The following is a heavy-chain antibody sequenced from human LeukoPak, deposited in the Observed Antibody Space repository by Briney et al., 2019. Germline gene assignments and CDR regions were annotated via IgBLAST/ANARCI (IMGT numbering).Heavy chain of an antibody. CDR3: ARGSGAWYYYGMDV. D-gene: IGHD6-19*01. Sequence: PGGSLRLSCAASGFTFSEHYMSWIRQAPGKGLEWVSYISSSGTPIYYADSVKGRFAISRDNAKKSCYLQMNSLRAEDTAIYYCARGSGAWYYYGMDVWGEGTRVTVSS. J-gene: IGHJ6*04. CDR1: GFTFSEHY. V-gene: IGHV3-11*01. CDR2: ISSSGTPI.